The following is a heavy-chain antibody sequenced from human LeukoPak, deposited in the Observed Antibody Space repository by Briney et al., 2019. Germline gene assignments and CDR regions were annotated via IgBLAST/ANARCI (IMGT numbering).Heavy chain of an antibody. J-gene: IGHJ6*02. Sequence: GGSLRLSCAASGFTFSSYAMSWVRQAPGKGLEWVSTITDSGGTTYYADSVNGRFTISRDNSQTTLYLQMNSLSAEDPAVYYCAKVPYSDYGAGRPPFMDVWGHGTTVAISS. V-gene: IGHV3-23*01. CDR1: GFTFSSYA. CDR2: ITDSGGTT. CDR3: AKVPYSDYGAGRPPFMDV. D-gene: IGHD3-10*01.